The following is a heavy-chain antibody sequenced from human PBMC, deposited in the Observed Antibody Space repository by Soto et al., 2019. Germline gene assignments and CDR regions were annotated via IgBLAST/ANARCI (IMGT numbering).Heavy chain of an antibody. D-gene: IGHD5-18*01. V-gene: IGHV4-59*12. CDR2: IYYSGST. CDR1: GGSISSYY. CDR3: ARRGARGYSYGFPTGWFGP. Sequence: SETLSLTCTVSGGSISSYYWSWIRQPPGKGLEWIGYIYYSGSTNYNPSLKSRVTISVDTSKNQFSLKLSSVTAADTAVYYCARRGARGYSYGFPTGWFGPWGQGTLVTVSS. J-gene: IGHJ5*02.